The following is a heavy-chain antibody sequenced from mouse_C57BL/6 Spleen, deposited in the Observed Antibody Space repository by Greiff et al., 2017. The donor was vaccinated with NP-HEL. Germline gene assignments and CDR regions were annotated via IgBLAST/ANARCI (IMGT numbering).Heavy chain of an antibody. V-gene: IGHV5-9-1*02. J-gene: IGHJ2*01. Sequence: EVMLVESGEGLVKPGGSLKLSCAASGFTFNSYAMSWVRQTPEKRLEWVAYISSGGDYIYYAATVQGRVTIPRDNARNTLYLQMSSLKSEDTAMYYCTRDAYYDSIPHFDYWGQGTTLTVSS. CDR3: TRDAYYDSIPHFDY. CDR2: ISSGGDYI. D-gene: IGHD1-1*01. CDR1: GFTFNSYA.